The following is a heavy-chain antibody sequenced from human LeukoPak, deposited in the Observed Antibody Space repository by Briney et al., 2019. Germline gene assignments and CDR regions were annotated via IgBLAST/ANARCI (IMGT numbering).Heavy chain of an antibody. D-gene: IGHD1-14*01. V-gene: IGHV5-51*01. J-gene: IGHJ3*02. Sequence: GESLKISCKGSGYSFTSYWIGWVRQMPGKGLEWMGIIYPGDSDTRYSPSFQGQVTISADKSISTAYLQWSSLKASDTAMYYCARNPFPGSVGDAFDIRGQGTMVTVSS. CDR3: ARNPFPGSVGDAFDI. CDR1: GYSFTSYW. CDR2: IYPGDSDT.